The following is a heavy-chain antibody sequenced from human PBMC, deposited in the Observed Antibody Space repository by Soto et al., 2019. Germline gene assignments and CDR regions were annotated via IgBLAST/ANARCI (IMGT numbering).Heavy chain of an antibody. CDR2: IYYSGST. CDR1: GGSISSGGYY. D-gene: IGHD2-15*01. J-gene: IGHJ3*02. Sequence: PSETLSLTCTVSGGSISSGGYYWSWIRQHPGKGLEWIGCIYYSGSTYYNPSLKSRVTISVDTSKNQFSLKLSSVTAADTAVYYCARQVVVAATAAFDIWGQGTMVTVSS. CDR3: ARQVVVAATAAFDI. V-gene: IGHV4-31*03.